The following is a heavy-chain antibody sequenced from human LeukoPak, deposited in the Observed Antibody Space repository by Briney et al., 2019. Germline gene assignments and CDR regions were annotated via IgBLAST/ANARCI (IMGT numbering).Heavy chain of an antibody. D-gene: IGHD6-6*01. CDR2: INQDGSIK. J-gene: IGHJ4*02. CDR3: ARIGYSSSSLDY. V-gene: IGHV3-7*01. CDR1: GFTYSNYW. Sequence: GGALRLSCAASGFTYSNYWMSWVGQAPGKGVEGVADINQDGSIKNYADSVKGRFASSRDNGKNSLYIQMNSLRAEDTALYYCARIGYSSSSLDYWGQGTLVTVHS.